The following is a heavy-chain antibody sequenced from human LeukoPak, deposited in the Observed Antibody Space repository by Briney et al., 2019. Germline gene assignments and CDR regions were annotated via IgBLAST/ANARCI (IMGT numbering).Heavy chain of an antibody. Sequence: SVKVSCKASGGTFSSYAITWVRRAPGQGLEWMGGTIPIFGTANYAQKFQGRVTITADESTSTAYMELSSLRSEDTAVYYCARGASGSYLDYWGQGTLVTVSS. CDR2: TIPIFGTA. CDR3: ARGASGSYLDY. CDR1: GGTFSSYA. V-gene: IGHV1-69*13. D-gene: IGHD1-26*01. J-gene: IGHJ4*02.